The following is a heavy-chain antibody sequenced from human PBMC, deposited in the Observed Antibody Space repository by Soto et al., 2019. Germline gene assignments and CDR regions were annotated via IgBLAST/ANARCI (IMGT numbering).Heavy chain of an antibody. J-gene: IGHJ4*02. D-gene: IGHD3-22*01. CDR2: INPNSGGT. V-gene: IGHV1-2*04. CDR1: GYTFTDYY. Sequence: QVQLVQSGAEVKKPGASVKVSCKASGYTFTDYYMHWVRQAPGQGLEWMGWINPNSGGTKYVQKFQGWVTMTRDTSISTAYMELSRLRSDDTAGYYCARASSCCDGSGSVVFDHWGQGTLVTVSS. CDR3: ARASSCCDGSGSVVFDH.